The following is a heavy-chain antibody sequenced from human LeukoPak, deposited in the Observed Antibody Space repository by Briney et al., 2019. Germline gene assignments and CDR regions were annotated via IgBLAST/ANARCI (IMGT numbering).Heavy chain of an antibody. J-gene: IGHJ4*02. D-gene: IGHD6-13*01. CDR1: GASIRNYY. V-gene: IGHV4-4*07. CDR3: AKEGAAPGPDFDY. Sequence: SETLSLTCTVSGASIRNYYWSWIRQPAGKGLEWIGHIVPSGSTNYNPSLKSRVTMSVDTSKNQFSLKLNSVTAADTAVYYCAKEGAAPGPDFDYWGQGTLVIVSS. CDR2: IVPSGST.